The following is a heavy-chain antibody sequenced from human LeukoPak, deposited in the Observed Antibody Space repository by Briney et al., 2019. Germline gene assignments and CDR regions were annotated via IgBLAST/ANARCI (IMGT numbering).Heavy chain of an antibody. CDR1: GFTFSTYA. V-gene: IGHV3-23*01. CDR2: ISGSGGTA. J-gene: IGHJ4*02. D-gene: IGHD2-2*01. Sequence: PGGSLRLSCTASGFTFSTYAMTWVRLAPGRGLEWVSTISGSGGTAYYADSVKGLFTISRDNPKNTLYLQMSNVRAEDTAVYFCARRAQYCPSSSCLLYWGQGTLVTVSS. CDR3: ARRAQYCPSSSCLLY.